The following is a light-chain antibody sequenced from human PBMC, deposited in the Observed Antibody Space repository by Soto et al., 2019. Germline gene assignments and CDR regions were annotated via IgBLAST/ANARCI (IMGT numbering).Light chain of an antibody. CDR2: DVS. CDR3: TSYTSSSTLVV. CDR1: SSDVGRYNY. V-gene: IGLV2-14*03. Sequence: QSALTQPASVSGSPGQSITISCTGTSSDVGRYNYVSWYQHLPGKAPKLMIYDVSNRPSGVSNRVSGSKSGNTASLTISGLQAEDEADYYCTSYTSSSTLVVFGGGTKVTVL. J-gene: IGLJ2*01.